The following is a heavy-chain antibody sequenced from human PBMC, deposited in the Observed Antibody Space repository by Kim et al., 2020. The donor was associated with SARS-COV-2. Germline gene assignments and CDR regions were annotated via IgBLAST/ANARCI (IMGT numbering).Heavy chain of an antibody. Sequence: SETLSLTCAVYGGSFSGYYWSWIRQPPGKGLEWIGEINHTGSTNYNPSLKSRVTISVDTSKNQFSLKLSSVTAADTAVYYCARASVDTTLAFDYWGQGTL. J-gene: IGHJ4*02. CDR1: GGSFSGYY. D-gene: IGHD5-18*01. V-gene: IGHV4-34*01. CDR3: ARASVDTTLAFDY. CDR2: INHTGST.